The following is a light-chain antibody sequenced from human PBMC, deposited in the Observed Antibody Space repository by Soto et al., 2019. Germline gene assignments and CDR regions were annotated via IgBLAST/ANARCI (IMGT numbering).Light chain of an antibody. Sequence: QSALTQPASVSGSPGQSITISCTGTSSDVGGYNYVSWYQQHPGKVPKLMIYDVSNRPSGVSNRFSGSKSGNTASLNISGLQAEDEDDYYCSSYTTTGTRVFGGGTKLTVL. V-gene: IGLV2-14*01. CDR2: DVS. CDR3: SSYTTTGTRV. J-gene: IGLJ3*02. CDR1: SSDVGGYNY.